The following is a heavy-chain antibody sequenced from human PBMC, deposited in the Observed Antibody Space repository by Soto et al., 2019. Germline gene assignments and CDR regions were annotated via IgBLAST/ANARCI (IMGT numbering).Heavy chain of an antibody. D-gene: IGHD3-22*01. CDR2: ISSNGGST. Sequence: LRLSCSASGFTFSSYAMHWVRQAPGKGLEYVSAISSNGGSTYYADSVKGRFTISRDNSKNTLYLQMSSLRAEDTAVYYCVKSITMIVVVITDDAFDIWGQGTMVTVS. CDR3: VKSITMIVVVITDDAFDI. J-gene: IGHJ3*02. V-gene: IGHV3-64D*08. CDR1: GFTFSSYA.